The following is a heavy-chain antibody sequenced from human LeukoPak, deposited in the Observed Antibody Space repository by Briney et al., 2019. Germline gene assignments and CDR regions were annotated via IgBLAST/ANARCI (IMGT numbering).Heavy chain of an antibody. V-gene: IGHV4-39*01. J-gene: IGHJ6*03. CDR1: GGSISSSSYY. CDR3: ARRIKYYYYMDV. D-gene: IGHD2/OR15-2a*01. CDR2: IYYSGST. Sequence: SETLSLTCTVSGGSISSSSYYWGWIRQPPGKGLEWIGSIYYSGSTYYNPSLKSRVTISVDTSKNQFSLKLSSVTAADTAVYYCARRIKYYYYMDVWGKGTTVTISS.